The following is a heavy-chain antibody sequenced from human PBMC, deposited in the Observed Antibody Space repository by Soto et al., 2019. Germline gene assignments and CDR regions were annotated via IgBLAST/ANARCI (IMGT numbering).Heavy chain of an antibody. Sequence: PSETLSLTCAVSGDSISNDTHYWNWICPHPGQGLEWIGYFCSSGNSYYRPSLKSRVFMSVDTSKYFFSLNLISVTAAAPAIYSSVGKLTSIYNCLDSWGQGTQVTVSS. CDR3: VGKLTSIYNCLDS. V-gene: IGHV4-31*11. CDR1: GDSISNDTHY. CDR2: FCSSGNS. J-gene: IGHJ5*01.